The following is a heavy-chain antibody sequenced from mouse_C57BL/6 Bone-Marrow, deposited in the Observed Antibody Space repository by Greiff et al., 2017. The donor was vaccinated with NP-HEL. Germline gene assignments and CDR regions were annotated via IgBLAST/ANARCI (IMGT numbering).Heavy chain of an antibody. J-gene: IGHJ3*01. CDR1: GYTFTDYE. V-gene: IGHV1-15*01. CDR2: IDPETGGT. D-gene: IGHD2-4*01. Sequence: QVQLQQSGAELVRPGASVTLSCKASGYTFTDYEMHWVKQTPVHGLEWIGAIDPETGGTAYNQKFKGKAILTADKSSSTAYMELRSLTSEDSAVYYCTRGPYYDSSWFAYWGQGTLVTVSA. CDR3: TRGPYYDSSWFAY.